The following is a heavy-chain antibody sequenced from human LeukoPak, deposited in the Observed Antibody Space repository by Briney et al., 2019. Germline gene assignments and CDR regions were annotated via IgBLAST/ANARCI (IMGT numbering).Heavy chain of an antibody. V-gene: IGHV3-9*01. CDR2: ISWNSGSI. CDR1: GFTFDDYA. J-gene: IGHJ2*01. CDR3: AKGLYYYDSSGPLFDL. Sequence: GGSLRLSCAASGFTFDDYAMHWVRQAPGKGLEWVSGISWNSGSIGYADSVKGRFTISRDNAKNSLYLQMNSLRAEDTALYYCAKGLYYYDSSGPLFDLWGRGTLVTVSS. D-gene: IGHD3-22*01.